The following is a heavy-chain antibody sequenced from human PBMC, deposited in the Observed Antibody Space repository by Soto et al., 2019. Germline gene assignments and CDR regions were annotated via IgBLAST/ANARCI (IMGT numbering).Heavy chain of an antibody. V-gene: IGHV3-23*01. CDR1: GFSFRSYT. D-gene: IGHD1-26*01. J-gene: IGHJ5*02. Sequence: LSCVASGFSFRSYTMNWVRQAPGKGLEWVSGVSGNGGNTYYADSVRGRFSISRDNSKNTLYLQLNSLRAEDTAIYYCAKDRMGASGWFDPWGQGTPATFSS. CDR2: VSGNGGNT. CDR3: AKDRMGASGWFDP.